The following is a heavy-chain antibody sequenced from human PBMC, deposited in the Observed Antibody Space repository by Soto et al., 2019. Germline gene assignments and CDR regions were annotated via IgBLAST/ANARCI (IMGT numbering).Heavy chain of an antibody. CDR2: VFYTASA. D-gene: IGHD4-4*01. CDR1: GGSLGSYY. V-gene: IGHV4-59*01. Sequence: PSETLSLGCTVSGGSLGSYYWSWIREPPGQGLEWIGYVFYTASANYNASLKSRVSISLDTSNYQFSLKLSSVTAADTAVYYCARDGDGRMTTNPYYYNGMDVWGPGTTVTVSS. CDR3: ARDGDGRMTTNPYYYNGMDV. J-gene: IGHJ6*02.